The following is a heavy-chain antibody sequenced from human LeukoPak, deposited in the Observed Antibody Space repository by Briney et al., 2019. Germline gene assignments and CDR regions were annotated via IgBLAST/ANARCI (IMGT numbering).Heavy chain of an antibody. CDR1: GFSFRHYY. CDR3: ARDQAEWSLNNWFDP. Sequence: GGSLRLSCAASGFSFRHYYMSWIRQAPGKGLEWVSYISSSGSLTYYADSVKGRFTISRDNAKNSVYLQMNSLRDEDTALYYCARDQAEWSLNNWFDPWGQGTLVTVSS. D-gene: IGHD3-3*01. V-gene: IGHV3-11*04. CDR2: ISSSGSLT. J-gene: IGHJ5*02.